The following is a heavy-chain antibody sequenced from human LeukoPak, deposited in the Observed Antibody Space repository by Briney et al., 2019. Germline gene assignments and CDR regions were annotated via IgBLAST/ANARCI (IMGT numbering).Heavy chain of an antibody. J-gene: IGHJ4*02. V-gene: IGHV3-30*02. CDR1: GFTFSSYG. D-gene: IGHD4-17*01. Sequence: PGGSLRLSCAASGFTFSSYGMHWVRQAPGKGLEWVAFIPYDGSNKYYADSVKGRFTISRDNSKNTLYLQMNSLRAEDTAVYYCAKDFSLGDGYGDYAVQGYWGQGTLVTVSS. CDR3: AKDFSLGDGYGDYAVQGY. CDR2: IPYDGSNK.